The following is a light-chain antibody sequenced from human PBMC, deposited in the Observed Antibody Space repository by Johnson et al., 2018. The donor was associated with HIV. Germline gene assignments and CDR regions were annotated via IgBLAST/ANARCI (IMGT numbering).Light chain of an antibody. J-gene: IGLJ1*01. Sequence: QAVLTQPPSVSAAPGQKVTISCSGSSSNIGNNYVSWYQQITGRAPKLLIYDNNKRPSGIPDRFSGSKSGTSATLGITGLQTGDEADYYCGTWDTSLRVGFFGTGTKVTVL. CDR2: DNN. V-gene: IGLV1-51*01. CDR3: GTWDTSLRVGF. CDR1: SSNIGNNY.